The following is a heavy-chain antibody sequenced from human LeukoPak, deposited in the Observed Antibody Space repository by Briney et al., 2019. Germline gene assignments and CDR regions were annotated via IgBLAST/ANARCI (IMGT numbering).Heavy chain of an antibody. CDR1: GFTFSSYG. CDR3: ARGGKIALAGTRSPQYFQH. Sequence: GGTLRLSCAASGFTFSSYGLAWVRQAPGKGLEWVSSVSGSGGSTHYADSVKGRFTNSRDNSKNTLYLQMNSLRREDTAVYYCARGGKIALAGTRSPQYFQHWGQGTLVTVSS. V-gene: IGHV3-23*01. D-gene: IGHD6-19*01. J-gene: IGHJ1*01. CDR2: VSGSGGST.